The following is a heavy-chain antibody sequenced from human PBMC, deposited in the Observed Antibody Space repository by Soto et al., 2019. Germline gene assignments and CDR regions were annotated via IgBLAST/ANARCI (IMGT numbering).Heavy chain of an antibody. Sequence: QVQLVQSGAEVKKPGASVKVSCKASGYTFTSYGISWVRQAPGQGLEWMGWISAYNGNTNYAQKLQGRVTMTTDTSTSKAYMELRSLRSDDTAVYYCARVAPYYDFWSGYESKANYMDVWGKGTTVTVSS. CDR3: ARVAPYYDFWSGYESKANYMDV. CDR1: GYTFTSYG. CDR2: ISAYNGNT. J-gene: IGHJ6*03. V-gene: IGHV1-18*01. D-gene: IGHD3-3*01.